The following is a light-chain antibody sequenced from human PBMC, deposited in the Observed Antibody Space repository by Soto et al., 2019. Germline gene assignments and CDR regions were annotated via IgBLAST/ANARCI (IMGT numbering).Light chain of an antibody. J-gene: IGKJ4*01. Sequence: EIVMTQSPATLSVXPGERATLSCRASQSISSNLAWYQQKPGQAPRLLIYGASTRATGIPARFSGSGSGTNFTFTFRVFLQEDFDIYFYHPFNTCPLTCAAGPRVNTK. V-gene: IGKV3-15*01. CDR1: QSISSN. CDR2: GAS. CDR3: HPFNTCPLT.